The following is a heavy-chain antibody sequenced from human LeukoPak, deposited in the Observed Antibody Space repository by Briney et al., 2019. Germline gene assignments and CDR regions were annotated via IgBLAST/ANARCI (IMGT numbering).Heavy chain of an antibody. CDR2: INHSGTYV. Sequence: GGALRHSRAAPRFTLSRYITIRVRRAPGKGLGPVPLINHSGTYVYYAESVRGRFIISRDNDKNSLYLQVNSLRAEDTAVYYCARDENMLSGAFDIWGQGTMVTVS. CDR3: ARDENMLSGAFDI. D-gene: IGHD2-8*01. CDR1: RFTLSRYI. J-gene: IGHJ3*02. V-gene: IGHV3-21*01.